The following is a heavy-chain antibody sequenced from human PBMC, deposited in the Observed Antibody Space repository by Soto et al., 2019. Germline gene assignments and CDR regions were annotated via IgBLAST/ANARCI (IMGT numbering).Heavy chain of an antibody. V-gene: IGHV3-21*04. D-gene: IGHD3-10*01. J-gene: IGHJ6*02. Sequence: GGSLRLSCAASGSTFSSYSMNWVRQAPGKGLEWVSSISSSSSYIYYADSVKGRFTISRDNAKNSLYLQMNSLRAEDTAVYYCAKDSGAAAWPHYYGMDVWGQGTTVTVSS. CDR2: ISSSSSYI. CDR3: AKDSGAAAWPHYYGMDV. CDR1: GSTFSSYS.